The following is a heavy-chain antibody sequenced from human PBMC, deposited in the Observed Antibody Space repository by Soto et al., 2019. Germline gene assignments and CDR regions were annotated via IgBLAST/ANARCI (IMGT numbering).Heavy chain of an antibody. CDR2: IHYSGTT. J-gene: IGHJ5*02. Sequence: SETLSLTCAVSGASISSSYYHWGWIRQPPGKGLEGIGTIHYSGTTYYNPSPKCRVSISVDTSKNQFSLNLRSVTAADTAMYYCARLPRYNDYESWFDPGGQGTLVTVSS. CDR3: ARLPRYNDYESWFDP. D-gene: IGHD3-16*01. CDR1: GASISSSYYH. V-gene: IGHV4-39*01.